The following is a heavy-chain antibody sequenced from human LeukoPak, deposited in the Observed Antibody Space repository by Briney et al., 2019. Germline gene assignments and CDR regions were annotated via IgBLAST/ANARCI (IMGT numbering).Heavy chain of an antibody. CDR1: GFTFSSYS. V-gene: IGHV3-21*01. Sequence: GGSLRLSCAASGFTFSSYSMNWVRQAPGKGLEWVSSISSSSSYIYYADSVKGRFTISRDNAKNSLYLQMNSLKPEDTAVYYCAKDNSNWSYDYWGQGTLVTVSS. D-gene: IGHD6-13*01. CDR3: AKDNSNWSYDY. CDR2: ISSSSSYI. J-gene: IGHJ4*02.